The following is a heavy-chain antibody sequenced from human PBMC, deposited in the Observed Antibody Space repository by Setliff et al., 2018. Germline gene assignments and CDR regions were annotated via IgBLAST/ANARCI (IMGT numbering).Heavy chain of an antibody. V-gene: IGHV3-33*08. J-gene: IGHJ4*02. CDR3: ARTCSGSGCYAGLES. Sequence: GESLKISCAASGFTFSTYRMHWVRQAPGKGLEWVAVIWDDGVKKYHADSVKGRFTISRDNSKNTLYLQMNSLRPEDTAVYYCARTCSGSGCYAGLESWGQGTQVTVSS. CDR1: GFTFSTYR. CDR2: IWDDGVKK. D-gene: IGHD2-15*01.